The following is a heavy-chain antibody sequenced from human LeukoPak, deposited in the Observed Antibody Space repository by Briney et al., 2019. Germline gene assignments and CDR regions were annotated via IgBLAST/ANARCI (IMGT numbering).Heavy chain of an antibody. J-gene: IGHJ4*02. CDR3: ARVPRPGWYYFDY. CDR1: GFTFSSYW. CDR2: IKQDGSEK. D-gene: IGHD6-19*01. Sequence: PRGSLRLSCAASGFTFSSYWMSWVRQAPGKGLEWVANIKQDGSEKYYVDSVKGRFTISRDNAKNSLYLQMNSLRAEDTAVYYCARVPRPGWYYFDYWGQGTLVTVSS. V-gene: IGHV3-7*01.